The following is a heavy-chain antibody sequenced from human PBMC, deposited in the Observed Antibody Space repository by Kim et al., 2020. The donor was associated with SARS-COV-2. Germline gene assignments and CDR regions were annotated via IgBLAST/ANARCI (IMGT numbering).Heavy chain of an antibody. D-gene: IGHD1-26*01. V-gene: IGHV3-33*01. CDR2: IWYDGSNK. CDR3: ARVRGYSGSSWAFDI. Sequence: GGSLRLSCAASGFTFSSYGMHWVRQAPGKGLEWVAVIWYDGSNKYYADSVKGRFTISRDNSKNTLYLQMNSLRAEDTAVYYCARVRGYSGSSWAFDIWGQGTMVTVSS. CDR1: GFTFSSYG. J-gene: IGHJ3*02.